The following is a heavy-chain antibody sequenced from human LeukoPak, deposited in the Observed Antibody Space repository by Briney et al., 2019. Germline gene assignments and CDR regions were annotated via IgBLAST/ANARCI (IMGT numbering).Heavy chain of an antibody. D-gene: IGHD6-19*01. CDR1: GGSFGGYY. CDR2: INDSGSS. J-gene: IGHJ4*02. Sequence: KPSETLSLTCAVYGGSFGGYYWSWIRQPPGKGLEWIGEINDSGSSNYIPSLKSRVTISVDTSKNQFSLKLSSVTAADTAVYYCARHRLSGLVDYWGQGTLVTVSS. CDR3: ARHRLSGLVDY. V-gene: IGHV4-34*01.